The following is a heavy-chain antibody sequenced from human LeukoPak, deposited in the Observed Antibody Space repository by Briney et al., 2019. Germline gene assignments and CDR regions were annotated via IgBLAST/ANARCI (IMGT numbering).Heavy chain of an antibody. V-gene: IGHV3-53*01. CDR1: GFTVSSNY. J-gene: IGHJ4*02. CDR2: IYSGGST. CDR3: ARAVAAAPCDY. Sequence: PGGSLRLSCAASGFTVSSNYMSWVRQAPGKGLEWVSVIYSGGSTYYADSVKGRFTISRDNSKNTLYLQMNSLRAEDTAVYYCARAVAAAPCDYWGQGTLVTVSS. D-gene: IGHD6-13*01.